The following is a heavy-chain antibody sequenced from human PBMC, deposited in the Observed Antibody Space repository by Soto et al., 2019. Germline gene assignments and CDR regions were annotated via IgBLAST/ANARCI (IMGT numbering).Heavy chain of an antibody. J-gene: IGHJ6*04. V-gene: IGHV3-33*01. CDR3: AREAYRVTEMDV. CDR2: IWYDGSNK. Sequence: GGSLRLSCAASGFTFSSYGMHWVRQAPGKGLEWVAVIWYDGSNKYYADSVKGRFTISRDNSKNTLYLQMNSLRAEDTAVYYCAREAYRVTEMDVWGKGTTVTVSS. D-gene: IGHD1-26*01. CDR1: GFTFSSYG.